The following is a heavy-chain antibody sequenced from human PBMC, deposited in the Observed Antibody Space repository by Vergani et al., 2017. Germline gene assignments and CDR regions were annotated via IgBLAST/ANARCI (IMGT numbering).Heavy chain of an antibody. D-gene: IGHD6-19*01. J-gene: IGHJ5*02. CDR3: AKVAWSSGWYRSWFDP. Sequence: EVQLLESGGGLVQPGGSLRLSCAASGFTFSSYAMSWVRQAPGKGLEWVSAISGSGGSTYYADSVKGRFTISRDNSKNTLYLQMNSLRAEDTAVYYCAKVAWSSGWYRSWFDPWGQGTLVTVSS. V-gene: IGHV3-23*01. CDR2: ISGSGGST. CDR1: GFTFSSYA.